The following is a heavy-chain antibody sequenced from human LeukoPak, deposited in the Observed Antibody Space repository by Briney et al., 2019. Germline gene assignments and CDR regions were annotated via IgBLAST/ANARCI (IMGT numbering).Heavy chain of an antibody. CDR1: GYTFIGYY. J-gene: IGHJ5*02. Sequence: ASVKVSCKASGYTFIGYYMHWVRQAPAHGPEWMGWINPKTGGTKYAQKFHGRLTMTRDTSISTAYMGLSRLRSDDTAVYYCARGPALYYDILTGSTYNYFDPWGQGTLVTVSS. CDR3: ARGPALYYDILTGSTYNYFDP. V-gene: IGHV1-2*02. D-gene: IGHD3-9*01. CDR2: INPKTGGT.